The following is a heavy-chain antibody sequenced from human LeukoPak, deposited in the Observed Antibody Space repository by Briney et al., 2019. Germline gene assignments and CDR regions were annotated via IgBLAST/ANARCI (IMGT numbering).Heavy chain of an antibody. J-gene: IGHJ4*02. D-gene: IGHD3-3*01. Sequence: GGSLRLSCAASGFTFSSYAMSWVRQAPGKGLEWVSAISGSGGSTYYADSVKGRFTISRDNPKNTLYLQMNSLRAEDTAVYYCAKVGAVLRFLEWLLGPDYWGQGTLVTVSS. V-gene: IGHV3-23*01. CDR2: ISGSGGST. CDR1: GFTFSSYA. CDR3: AKVGAVLRFLEWLLGPDY.